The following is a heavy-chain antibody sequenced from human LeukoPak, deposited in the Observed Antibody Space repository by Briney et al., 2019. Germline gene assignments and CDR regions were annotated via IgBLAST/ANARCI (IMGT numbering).Heavy chain of an antibody. V-gene: IGHV1-18*01. CDR3: ARDGLGHYDILTGFRPPSDY. D-gene: IGHD3-9*01. CDR1: GYTFTSYG. Sequence: ASVKVSCKASGYTFTSYGISWVRQAPGQGLEWMGWISAYNGNTNYAQKLQGRVTMTTDTSTSTAYMELRSLRSEDTAVYYCARDGLGHYDILTGFRPPSDYWGQGTLVTVSS. J-gene: IGHJ4*02. CDR2: ISAYNGNT.